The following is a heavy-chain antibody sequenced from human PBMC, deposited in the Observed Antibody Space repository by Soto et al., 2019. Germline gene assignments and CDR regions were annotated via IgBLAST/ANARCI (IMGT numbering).Heavy chain of an antibody. V-gene: IGHV4-31*03. Sequence: QVQLQESGPGLVKPSQTLSLTCTVSGGSISSGGYYWSWIRQHPGKGLEWIGYIYYSGSTYYNPSLKSRVTIAVDTSKNRFSRKLSSVTAADTAVYYCARWGWGSGLYYFDYWGQGTLVTVSS. J-gene: IGHJ4*02. CDR3: ARWGWGSGLYYFDY. CDR2: IYYSGST. CDR1: GGSISSGGYY. D-gene: IGHD3-10*01.